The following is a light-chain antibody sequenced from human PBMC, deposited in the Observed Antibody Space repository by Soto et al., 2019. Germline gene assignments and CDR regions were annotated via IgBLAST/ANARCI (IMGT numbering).Light chain of an antibody. J-gene: IGLJ3*02. Sequence: QSVLTQPPSVSAAPGQKVTISCSGTSSNIGNNYVSWYRQLPGTAPKVVSYDNNKRPSGIPDRFSASKSGTSATLDITGLRTGDEADYYGGTWDSSLRSWVFGGVTKLTVL. CDR1: SSNIGNNY. CDR2: DNN. CDR3: GTWDSSLRSWV. V-gene: IGLV1-51*01.